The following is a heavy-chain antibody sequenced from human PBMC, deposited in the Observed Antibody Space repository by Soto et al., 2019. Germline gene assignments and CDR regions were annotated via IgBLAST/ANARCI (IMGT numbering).Heavy chain of an antibody. CDR2: ISSSSSYI. CDR1: GFTFSSYS. J-gene: IGHJ4*02. V-gene: IGHV3-21*01. CDR3: ASDAIVVVVAATRYFDY. Sequence: GGCRRLSCAASGFTFSSYSMNWVRQAPGKGLEWVSSISSSSSYIYYADSVKGRFTISRDNAKNSLYLQMNSLRAEDTAVYYCASDAIVVVVAATRYFDYWGQGTLVTVSS. D-gene: IGHD2-15*01.